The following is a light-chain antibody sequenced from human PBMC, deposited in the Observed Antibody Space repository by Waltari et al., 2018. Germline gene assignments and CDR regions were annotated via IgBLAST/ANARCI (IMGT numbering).Light chain of an antibody. CDR3: QQYYSTPYT. CDR1: QSVLPTANNRND. V-gene: IGKV4-1*01. J-gene: IGKJ2*01. CDR2: WAS. Sequence: DIVMTQSPDSLAVSLGERATINCKSSQSVLPTANNRNDLGWYRQKPGQPPKLLIYWASSRTSGVPDRVSGSGSGADFTLTIGSLQPEDVAVYFCQQYYSTPYTFGQGTKLEIK.